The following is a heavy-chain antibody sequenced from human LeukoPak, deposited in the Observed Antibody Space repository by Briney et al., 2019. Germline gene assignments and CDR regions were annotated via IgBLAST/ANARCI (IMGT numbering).Heavy chain of an antibody. J-gene: IGHJ3*02. CDR2: IIPIFGTA. D-gene: IGHD2-15*01. CDR3: ARVYCSGGSCYGLSGAFDI. V-gene: IGHV1-69*06. Sequence: ASVKVSCKASGYTFTNYDINWVRQAPGQGLEWMGGIIPIFGTANYAQKFQGRVTITADKSTSTAYMELSSLRSEDTAVYYCARVYCSGGSCYGLSGAFDIWGQGTMVTVSS. CDR1: GYTFTNYD.